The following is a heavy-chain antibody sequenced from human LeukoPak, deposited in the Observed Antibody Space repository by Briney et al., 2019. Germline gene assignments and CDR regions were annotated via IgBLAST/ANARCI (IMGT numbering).Heavy chain of an antibody. CDR2: ISGSGDST. CDR3: VKDDLLN. Sequence: GGSLRLSCVASKFNFAMSWVRQTAGKGLEWVSAISGSGDSTFYRDSVKGRFTISRDNSKNTLYLLMNSLRAEDTALYYCVKDDLLNWGQGTLVTVSS. J-gene: IGHJ4*02. CDR1: KFNFA. V-gene: IGHV3-23*02.